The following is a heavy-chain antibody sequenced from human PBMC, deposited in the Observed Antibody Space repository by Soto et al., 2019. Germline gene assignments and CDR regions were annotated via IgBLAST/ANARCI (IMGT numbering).Heavy chain of an antibody. CDR1: GYTFSNYG. CDR3: ARDLEADYYYYYGMDV. Sequence: ASVKVSCKTSGYTFSNYGITWVRQAPGQPLEWLGWISLYSDGTNYAQKFQGRVTITRDTSASTAYMELSSLRSEDTAVYYCARDLEADYYYYYGMDVWGQGTTVTVSS. CDR2: ISLYSDGT. V-gene: IGHV1-18*01. J-gene: IGHJ6*02.